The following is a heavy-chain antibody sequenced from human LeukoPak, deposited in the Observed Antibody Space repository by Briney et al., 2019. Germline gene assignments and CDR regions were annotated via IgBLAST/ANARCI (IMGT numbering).Heavy chain of an antibody. CDR3: ARVWIHLYVMDV. Sequence: SETLSLTCAVSGGSISGHYWSWIRQPAGKGLEWIGRFYSGGNTNYSPSLKSRVTMSVDTSQNQFSLKLSSVTAADTAVYYCARVWIHLYVMDVWGQGTTVTVSS. V-gene: IGHV4-59*10. CDR1: GGSISGHY. D-gene: IGHD3-16*01. CDR2: FYSGGNT. J-gene: IGHJ6*02.